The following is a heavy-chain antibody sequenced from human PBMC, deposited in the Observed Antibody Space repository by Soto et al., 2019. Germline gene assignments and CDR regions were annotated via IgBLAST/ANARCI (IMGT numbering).Heavy chain of an antibody. J-gene: IGHJ5*02. CDR2: INHSGGT. CDR3: ARLTRWLGP. Sequence: PSETLSLTCAVYGGSFSGYYWSWIRQPPGKGLEWIGEINHSGGTNYNPSLKSRVTISVDTSKNQFSLKLSSVTAADTAVYYCARLTRWLGPWGQGTLVTVSS. D-gene: IGHD3-10*01. CDR1: GGSFSGYY. V-gene: IGHV4-34*01.